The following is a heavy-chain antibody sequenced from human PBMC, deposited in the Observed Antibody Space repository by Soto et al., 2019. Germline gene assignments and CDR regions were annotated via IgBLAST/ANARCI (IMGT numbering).Heavy chain of an antibody. CDR2: ISAYNGNT. D-gene: IGHD3-10*01. Sequence: QVQLVQSGAEVKKPGASVKVSCKASGYTFTSYGISWVRQAPGQGLEWMGWISAYNGNTNYAQKLQGRVTMTTDTSTSTASMELRSLRSDDTAVYYCARLYGSGSYYLFWFDPWGQGTLVTVSS. CDR3: ARLYGSGSYYLFWFDP. CDR1: GYTFTSYG. J-gene: IGHJ5*02. V-gene: IGHV1-18*01.